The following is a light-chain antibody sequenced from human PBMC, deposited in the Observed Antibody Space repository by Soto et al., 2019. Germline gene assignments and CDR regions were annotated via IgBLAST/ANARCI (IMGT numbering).Light chain of an antibody. CDR2: AVS. Sequence: DIQMTQSPSSVSASIGDRVTITCRASQGISNWLAWYQQKPGKAPKLLIYAVSRLQSGVPSRFSGSGSGTDFTLTISSLQSEDFATYYCHQANSFPITFGQGTRLEIK. CDR1: QGISNW. CDR3: HQANSFPIT. J-gene: IGKJ5*01. V-gene: IGKV1D-12*01.